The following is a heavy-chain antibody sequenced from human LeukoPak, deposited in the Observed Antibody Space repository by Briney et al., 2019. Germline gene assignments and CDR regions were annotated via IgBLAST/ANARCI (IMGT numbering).Heavy chain of an antibody. J-gene: IGHJ4*02. V-gene: IGHV3-23*01. CDR1: GFTFSSYA. D-gene: IGHD2-15*01. CDR2: ISGGDAGT. Sequence: GGSLRLSCAASGFTFSSYAMSWVRQAPGKGLEWVSAISGGDAGTYHAGSVKGRFTISRDNSKNTLNLQMNSLRAEDTAIYYCAKSDRGSCSGAICYSFDYWGQGTLVTVSS. CDR3: AKSDRGSCSGAICYSFDY.